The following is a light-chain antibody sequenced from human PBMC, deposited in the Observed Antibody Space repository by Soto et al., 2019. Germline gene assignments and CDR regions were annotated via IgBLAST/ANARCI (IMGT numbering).Light chain of an antibody. V-gene: IGKV1-39*01. Sequence: EIEMTQSPSSLSASVGDRVTITCRASQSISSNLNWYQQKAGKAPTLLLYAASSLQSGVPSTFIGSGSGTDFTLTIISLQPDDFATYYCQHYNSYSQAFGQGTKVDI. CDR1: QSISSN. J-gene: IGKJ1*01. CDR2: AAS. CDR3: QHYNSYSQA.